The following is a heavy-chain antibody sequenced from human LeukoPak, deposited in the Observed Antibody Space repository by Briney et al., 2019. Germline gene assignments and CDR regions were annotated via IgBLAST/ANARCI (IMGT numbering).Heavy chain of an antibody. CDR1: GFTFDDYG. D-gene: IGHD6-19*01. CDR3: ARVNIEAVAGKNYYYYMDV. J-gene: IGHJ6*03. CDR2: INWNGGST. Sequence: GGSLRLSCAASGFTFDDYGMSWVRQAPGKGLEWVSGINWNGGSTVYADSVKGRFTISRDNAKNSLYLQMNSLRAEDTALYYCARVNIEAVAGKNYYYYMDVWGKGTTVTVSS. V-gene: IGHV3-20*04.